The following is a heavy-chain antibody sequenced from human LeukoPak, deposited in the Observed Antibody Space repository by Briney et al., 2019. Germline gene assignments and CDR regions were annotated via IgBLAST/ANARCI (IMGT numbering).Heavy chain of an antibody. Sequence: SETLSLTCTVSGDSISSGDYYWSWIRQPAGKGLEWIGRISSSGSTNYNPSLKSRVTISVDTSKNQFSLKLSSVTAADTAVYYCARTPDYGDYVGWFDPWGQGTLVTVSS. CDR3: ARTPDYGDYVGWFDP. CDR1: GDSISSGDYY. CDR2: ISSSGST. J-gene: IGHJ5*02. D-gene: IGHD4-17*01. V-gene: IGHV4-61*02.